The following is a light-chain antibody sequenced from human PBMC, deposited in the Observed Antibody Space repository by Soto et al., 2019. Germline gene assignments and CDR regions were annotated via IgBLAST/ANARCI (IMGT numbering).Light chain of an antibody. J-gene: IGLJ3*02. CDR3: QAFDYSLTASV. CDR2: GNR. Sequence: QTVVTQPPSVSGAPGQRVTISCTGNSSNLGAGYDVHWYQQLPGAAPKLVIFGNRNRPSGVPERFSGSKSGTSASLAITGLQAEDEADYYCQAFDYSLTASVFGGGTKLTVL. CDR1: SSNLGAGYD. V-gene: IGLV1-40*01.